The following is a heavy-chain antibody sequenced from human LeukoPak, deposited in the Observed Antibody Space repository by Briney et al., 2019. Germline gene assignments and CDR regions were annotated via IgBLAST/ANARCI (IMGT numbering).Heavy chain of an antibody. Sequence: ASVKVSCKASGGTFSSYAISWVRQAPGQGLEWMGIINPSGGSTSYAQKFQGRVTMTRDTSTSTVYMELSSLRSEDTAVYYCARDLDHSSANYWGQGTLVTVSS. CDR2: INPSGGST. CDR3: ARDLDHSSANY. CDR1: GGTFSSYA. D-gene: IGHD6-19*01. V-gene: IGHV1-46*01. J-gene: IGHJ4*02.